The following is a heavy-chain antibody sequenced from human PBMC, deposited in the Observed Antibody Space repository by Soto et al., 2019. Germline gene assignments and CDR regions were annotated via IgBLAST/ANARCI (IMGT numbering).Heavy chain of an antibody. CDR3: ARDPALGLFDY. CDR1: GLTFSSDC. CDR2: INSDGSST. J-gene: IGHJ4*02. V-gene: IGHV3-74*01. Sequence: GGSMRLSCAASGLTFSSDCMHWVRQAPGKGLVWVSRINSDGSSTNYADSVKGRFTISRDNAKNTLYLQMNSLRAEDTAVYYCARDPALGLFDYWGQGTLVTVSS. D-gene: IGHD7-27*01.